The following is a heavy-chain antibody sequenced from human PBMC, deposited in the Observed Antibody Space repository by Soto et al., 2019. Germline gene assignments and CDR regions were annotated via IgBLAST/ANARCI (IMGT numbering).Heavy chain of an antibody. CDR1: GFDSNGYA. CDR2: IRNNGADT. Sequence: GGSLRLSCVASGFDSNGYAMNWVRQAPGKGLEWASSIRNNGADTYYADSVKGRFTISRDNSNNMLYLQMSSLRADDTAVYYCAKVPTSGSFYYFDYWGQGSLVTVSS. J-gene: IGHJ4*02. V-gene: IGHV3-23*01. D-gene: IGHD3-10*01. CDR3: AKVPTSGSFYYFDY.